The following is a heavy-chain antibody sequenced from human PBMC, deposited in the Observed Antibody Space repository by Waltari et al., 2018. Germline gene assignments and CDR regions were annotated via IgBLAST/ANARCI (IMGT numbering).Heavy chain of an antibody. CDR3: ARGLGWYVLGY. D-gene: IGHD6-19*01. CDR1: GGSISTSAFH. J-gene: IGHJ4*02. V-gene: IGHV4-39*01. CDR2: IYYSGST. Sequence: QMQLQESGPGLVKPSETLSLTCSVFGGSISTSAFHWGWIRQPPGAGLEWLGSIYYSGSTYYSPSLKSRVTISIDPSKNQFSLKMESLTAADTAVYYCARGLGWYVLGYWGQGTLVTVSS.